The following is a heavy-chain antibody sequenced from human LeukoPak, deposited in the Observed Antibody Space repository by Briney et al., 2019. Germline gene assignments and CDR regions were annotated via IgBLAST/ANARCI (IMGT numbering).Heavy chain of an antibody. Sequence: ASVKVSCKASGYTFTSFGISWVRQAPGQGLEWMGWISAYNGNTNYAQKLQGRVTMTTDISTSTAYMELRSQRSDDTAVSYCATCLEQQLAQLDYWGQGTLVTVSS. CDR3: ATCLEQQLAQLDY. D-gene: IGHD6-13*01. J-gene: IGHJ4*02. CDR2: ISAYNGNT. CDR1: GYTFTSFG. V-gene: IGHV1-18*01.